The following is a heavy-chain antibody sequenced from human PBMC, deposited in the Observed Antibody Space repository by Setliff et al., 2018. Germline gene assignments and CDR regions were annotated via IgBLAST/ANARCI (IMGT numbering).Heavy chain of an antibody. CDR3: AREYYDSSGFSYGMDV. D-gene: IGHD3-22*01. CDR2: ISSDGNIK. J-gene: IGHJ6*02. V-gene: IGHV3-30-3*01. Sequence: PGGSLRLSCAASGFTFNGYAMNWVRQVPGKGLEWVAVISSDGNIKFHAESVKGRFTISRDNSKNTQYLQMHSLRVEDTAVYYCAREYYDSSGFSYGMDVWGQGIQVTVSS. CDR1: GFTFNGYA.